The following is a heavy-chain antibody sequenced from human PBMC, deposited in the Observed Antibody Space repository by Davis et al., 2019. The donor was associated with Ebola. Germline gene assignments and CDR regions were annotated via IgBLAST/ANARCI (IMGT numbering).Heavy chain of an antibody. J-gene: IGHJ4*02. CDR2: ISWNSGSI. D-gene: IGHD6-13*01. CDR3: ARDQGIAAAGWADY. CDR1: GFTFDDYA. Sequence: PGGSLRLSCAASGFTFDDYAMHWVRQAPGKGLEWVSGISWNSGSIGYADSVKGRFTISRDNAKNSLYLQMNSLRAEDTAVYYCARDQGIAAAGWADYWGQGTLVTVSS. V-gene: IGHV3-9*01.